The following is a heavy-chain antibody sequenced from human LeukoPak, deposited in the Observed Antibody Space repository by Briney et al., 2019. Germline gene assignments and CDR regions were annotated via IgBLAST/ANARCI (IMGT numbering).Heavy chain of an antibody. CDR3: ARDQNVVEVAANPDTFDI. J-gene: IGHJ3*02. CDR2: ISSSSSYI. Sequence: GGSLRLSCAASGFTFSSYSMDWVRQAPGKGLEWVSSISSSSSYIYYADSVKGRFTISRDNAKNSLYLQMNSLRAEDTAVYYCARDQNVVEVAANPDTFDIWGQGTMVTVSS. D-gene: IGHD2-15*01. CDR1: GFTFSSYS. V-gene: IGHV3-21*01.